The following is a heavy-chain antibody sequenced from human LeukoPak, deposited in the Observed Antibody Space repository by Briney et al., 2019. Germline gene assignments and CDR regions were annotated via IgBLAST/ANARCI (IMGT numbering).Heavy chain of an antibody. Sequence: GGSLRLSCAASGFTFSSYAMSWVRQAPGKGLEWVSVISGSGGSTYYADFVKGRFTISRDNSKNTLYLQMNSLRAEDTAVYYCAKDPSFYGVVSHFDYWGQGTLVTVSS. CDR2: ISGSGGST. J-gene: IGHJ4*02. D-gene: IGHD3-3*01. V-gene: IGHV3-23*01. CDR3: AKDPSFYGVVSHFDY. CDR1: GFTFSSYA.